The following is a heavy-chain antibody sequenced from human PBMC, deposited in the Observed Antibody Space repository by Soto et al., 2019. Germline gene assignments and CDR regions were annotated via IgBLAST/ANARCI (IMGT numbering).Heavy chain of an antibody. CDR3: AKAPLYYYDSSGLYYFDY. CDR1: GFTFSSYA. Sequence: GGSLRLSCAASGFTFSSYAMSWVRQAPGKGLEWVSAISGSGGSTYYADSVKGRFTISRDNSKNTLYLQMNSLRAEDTAVYYCAKAPLYYYDSSGLYYFDYWGQGTLVTVSS. J-gene: IGHJ4*02. CDR2: ISGSGGST. D-gene: IGHD3-22*01. V-gene: IGHV3-23*01.